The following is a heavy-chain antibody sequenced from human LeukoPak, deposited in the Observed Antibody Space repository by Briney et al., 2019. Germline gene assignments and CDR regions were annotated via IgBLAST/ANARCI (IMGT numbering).Heavy chain of an antibody. V-gene: IGHV4-4*07. Sequence: SGTLSLTCTVSGGSISNFYWSWIRQPAGKGLEWIGRISTSGNTDYNPYLKSRVTMSVDTSKKQFSLKLSSVTAADTAVYYCASDAFYDSGGYYYYWGQGTLVTVSS. CDR1: GGSISNFY. D-gene: IGHD3-22*01. J-gene: IGHJ4*02. CDR2: ISTSGNT. CDR3: ASDAFYDSGGYYYY.